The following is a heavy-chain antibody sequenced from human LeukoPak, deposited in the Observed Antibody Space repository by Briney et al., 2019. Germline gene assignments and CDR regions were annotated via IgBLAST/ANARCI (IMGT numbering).Heavy chain of an antibody. CDR3: ARDRFSGSYPLDY. D-gene: IGHD1-26*01. Sequence: GGSLRLSCAASGFTVSRTYMSWIRQAPGKGLEWVSYISSSGSIIYYADSVKGRFTISRDNAKNSLYLQMNSLRAEDTAVYYCARDRFSGSYPLDYWGQGTLVTVSS. CDR2: ISSSGSII. CDR1: GFTVSRTY. V-gene: IGHV3-11*01. J-gene: IGHJ4*02.